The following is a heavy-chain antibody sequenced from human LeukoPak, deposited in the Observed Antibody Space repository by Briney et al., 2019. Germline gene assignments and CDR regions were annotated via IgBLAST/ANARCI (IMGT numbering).Heavy chain of an antibody. CDR1: GFAVSTSW. D-gene: IGHD6-13*01. V-gene: IGHV3-7*03. CDR3: ARDLSSRDAD. Sequence: GSLRLSCAASGFAVSTSWMGWVRQAPGKGLEWVASLQDDGSHQYYVDSAKGRFTISRENAKNSLFLQMSSLRVEDTAVYYCARDLSSRDADWGQGTPVTVSS. J-gene: IGHJ4*02. CDR2: LQDDGSHQ.